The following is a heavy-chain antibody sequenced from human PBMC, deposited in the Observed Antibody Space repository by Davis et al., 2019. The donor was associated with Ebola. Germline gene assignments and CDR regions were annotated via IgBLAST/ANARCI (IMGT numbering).Heavy chain of an antibody. CDR3: AKGPLYYDSSGYYIT. CDR1: GFTFSSYA. J-gene: IGHJ5*02. V-gene: IGHV3-23*01. CDR2: ISGSGGST. D-gene: IGHD3-22*01. Sequence: GGSLRLSCAASGFTFSSYAMSWVRQAPGKGLEWVSAISGSGGSTYYADSVKGRFTIPRDNSKNTLYLQMNSQGAEDTAVYYCAKGPLYYDSSGYYITWGQGTLVTVSS.